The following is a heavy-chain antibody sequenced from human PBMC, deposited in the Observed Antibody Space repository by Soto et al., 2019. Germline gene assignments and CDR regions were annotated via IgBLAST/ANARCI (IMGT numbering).Heavy chain of an antibody. J-gene: IGHJ5*02. D-gene: IGHD6-6*01. CDR3: ASCPGGSSSWFDP. Sequence: SETLSLTCAVSSGSISSSNWWSWVRQPPGKGLEWIGEIYHSGSTNYNPSLKSRVTISVDKSKNQFSLKLSSVTAADTAVYYCASCPGGSSSWFDPWGQGTLVTVSS. CDR1: SGSISSSNW. CDR2: IYHSGST. V-gene: IGHV4-4*02.